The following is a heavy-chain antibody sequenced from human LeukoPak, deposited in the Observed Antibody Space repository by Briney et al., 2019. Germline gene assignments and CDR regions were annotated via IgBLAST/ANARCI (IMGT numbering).Heavy chain of an antibody. V-gene: IGHV3-48*02. J-gene: IGHJ4*02. D-gene: IGHD3-22*01. Sequence: PGGSLRLSCAASGFTFSTYSMNWVRQAPGKGLEWVSYISPRGDTIYYTDSVKGRFTISRENAKNSLYLQMNSLRDEDTAVYYCARVPRPYYYDSSGYYGYFDYWGQGTLVTVSS. CDR3: ARVPRPYYYDSSGYYGYFDY. CDR2: ISPRGDTI. CDR1: GFTFSTYS.